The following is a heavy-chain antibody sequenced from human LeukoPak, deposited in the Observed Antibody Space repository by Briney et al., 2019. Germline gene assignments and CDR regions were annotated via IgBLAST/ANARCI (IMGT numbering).Heavy chain of an antibody. CDR2: ASYSGSS. V-gene: IGHV4-59*08. CDR1: GGSISNYY. J-gene: IGHJ4*02. CDR3: ARLQGRGDNYLDY. D-gene: IGHD7-27*01. Sequence: SETPSLTCTVSGGSISNYYWSWIRQPPGKRLEWIGYASYSGSSSSNPSLESRVTISVDMSKNQFSLRLSSVTASDTAVYYCARLQGRGDNYLDYWGQGTLVTVSS.